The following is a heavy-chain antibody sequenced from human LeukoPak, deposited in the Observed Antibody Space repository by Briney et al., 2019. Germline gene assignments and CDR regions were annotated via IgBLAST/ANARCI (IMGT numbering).Heavy chain of an antibody. Sequence: PSETLSLTCAVYGGSYSGYYWSWLRQPPGKGLEWIGEINYSGTTNYNPSLKSRVAISVDTSKNQFSLKLTSVTAADTAVYYCARTNSDGSGTYYKSHYCGMDVGGKGTTVTVSS. V-gene: IGHV4-34*01. J-gene: IGHJ6*04. D-gene: IGHD3-10*01. CDR3: ARTNSDGSGTYYKSHYCGMDV. CDR2: INYSGTT. CDR1: GGSYSGYY.